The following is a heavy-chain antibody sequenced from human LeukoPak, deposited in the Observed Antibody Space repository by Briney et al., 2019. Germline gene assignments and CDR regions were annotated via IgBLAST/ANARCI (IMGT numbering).Heavy chain of an antibody. CDR2: IYYSGST. CDR3: ARGRDFWSGYYNY. Sequence: SETLSLTCTVSGGSISSYCWSWIRQPPGKGLEWIGYIYYSGSTNYNPSLKSRVTISVDTSKNQFSLKLSSVTAADTAVYYCARGRDFWSGYYNYWGQGTLVTVSS. V-gene: IGHV4-59*12. J-gene: IGHJ4*02. CDR1: GGSISSYC. D-gene: IGHD3-3*01.